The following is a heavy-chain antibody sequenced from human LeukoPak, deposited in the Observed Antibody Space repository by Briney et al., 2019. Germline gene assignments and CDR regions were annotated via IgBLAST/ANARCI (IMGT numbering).Heavy chain of an antibody. CDR1: GFPFSTYA. V-gene: IGHV3-23*01. J-gene: IGHJ4*02. CDR2: ISGKGNGT. CDR3: VKRTMSAFDQ. Sequence: GGSLRLSCAASGFPFSTYAMNWVRQDPDRGLEWIAGISGKGNGTYYADSVKGRFTISRDNSKNTLFLQMISLRREDTATYWCVKRTMSAFDQWGQGILVIVSS.